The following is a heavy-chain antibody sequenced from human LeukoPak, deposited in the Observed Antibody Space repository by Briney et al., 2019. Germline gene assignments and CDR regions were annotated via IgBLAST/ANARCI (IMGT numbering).Heavy chain of an antibody. CDR3: ARGGSWFAP. Sequence: GGSLRLSCVASGFTFSVYWMSWVRQAPGKGLEWVANIKEDGSEKYYVDSVKGRFTISRDNAKNSLYLQTSSLRAEDTAVYYCARGGSWFAPWGQGTLVTVSS. J-gene: IGHJ5*02. D-gene: IGHD3-10*01. CDR2: IKEDGSEK. CDR1: GFTFSVYW. V-gene: IGHV3-7*01.